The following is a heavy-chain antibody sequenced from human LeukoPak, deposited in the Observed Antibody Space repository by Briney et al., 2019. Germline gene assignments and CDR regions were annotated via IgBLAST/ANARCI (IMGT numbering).Heavy chain of an antibody. D-gene: IGHD3-16*02. V-gene: IGHV4-34*01. Sequence: SETLSLTCAVYGGSFSGYYWSWIRQPPGKELEWIGEINHSGSTNYNPSLKSRVTISVDTSKNQFSLKLSSVTAADTAVYYCARGLYHDTIFQHWGQGTLVTVSS. CDR1: GGSFSGYY. CDR2: INHSGST. CDR3: ARGLYHDTIFQH. J-gene: IGHJ1*01.